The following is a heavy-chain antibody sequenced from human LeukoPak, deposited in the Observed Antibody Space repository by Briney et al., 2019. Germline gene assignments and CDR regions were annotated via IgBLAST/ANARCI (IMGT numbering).Heavy chain of an antibody. CDR2: ISYDGNNE. V-gene: IGHV3-30*04. Sequence: GRTLRLSCAASGFTFRTYAMHWVRQAPGKGLEGVAVISYDGNNEFYANSVKGRFTISRDNSGNTLYLQMNSLRAEDTAVYYCARDGLRGTIDSWGQGTLVTVSS. J-gene: IGHJ4*02. CDR3: ARDGLRGTIDS. CDR1: GFTFRTYA. D-gene: IGHD3-10*01.